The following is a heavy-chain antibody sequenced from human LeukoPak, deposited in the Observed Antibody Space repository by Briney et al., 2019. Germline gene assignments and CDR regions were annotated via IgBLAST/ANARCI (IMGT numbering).Heavy chain of an antibody. CDR1: GFTFSNAW. D-gene: IGHD3-10*01. Sequence: GGSLRLSCAASGFTFSNAWMSWVRQAPGKGLEWVGRIKSKTDGGTTDYAATVKGRFTISRDDSKNTLYLQMNSLKTEDTAVYYCTTPQYYYGSGSYYKNYFDYWGQGTLVTVSS. V-gene: IGHV3-15*01. J-gene: IGHJ4*02. CDR3: TTPQYYYGSGSYYKNYFDY. CDR2: IKSKTDGGTT.